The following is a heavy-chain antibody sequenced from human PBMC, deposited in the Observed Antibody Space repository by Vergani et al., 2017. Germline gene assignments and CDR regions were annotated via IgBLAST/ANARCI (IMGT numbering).Heavy chain of an antibody. CDR1: GFTFSSYA. J-gene: IGHJ4*02. CDR2: ISYDGSNK. Sequence: QVQLVESGGGVVQPGRSLRLSCAASGFTFSSYAMHWVRQAPGKGLEWVAVISYDGSNKYYADSVKGRFTISRDKSKNTLYLQMNSLRAEDTAVYYCARKVGGWSPPDYWGQGTLVTVSS. V-gene: IGHV3-30*04. D-gene: IGHD6-19*01. CDR3: ARKVGGWSPPDY.